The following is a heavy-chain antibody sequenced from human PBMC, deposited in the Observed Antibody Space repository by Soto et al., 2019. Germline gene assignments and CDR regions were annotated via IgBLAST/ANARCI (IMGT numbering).Heavy chain of an antibody. Sequence: ETLSLSCAVYGKSLSGYYWSWIRQPPGKALEWIGEINHSGNTNYNPSLKSRVTISVDTSKNQLFLNLSSVTAADTAMYYCARHHVRGRTIAGAAEFWGQGTLVTVYS. CDR2: INHSGNT. V-gene: IGHV4-34*01. CDR3: ARHHVRGRTIAGAAEF. D-gene: IGHD1-26*01. J-gene: IGHJ4*02. CDR1: GKSLSGYY.